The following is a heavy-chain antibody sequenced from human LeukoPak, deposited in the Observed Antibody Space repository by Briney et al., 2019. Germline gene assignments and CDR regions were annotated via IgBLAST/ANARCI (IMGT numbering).Heavy chain of an antibody. J-gene: IGHJ6*04. CDR2: INAGNGNT. CDR1: GYTFTNYT. Sequence: ASVKVSCKASGYTFTNYTMHWVRQAPGQRLEWMGWINAGNGNTKYSQKFQGRVTITRDTSASTAYMELSSLRSEDTAVYYCARDGRSGPAWYYYCMDVWGKGTTVTASS. D-gene: IGHD6-19*01. CDR3: ARDGRSGPAWYYYCMDV. V-gene: IGHV1-3*01.